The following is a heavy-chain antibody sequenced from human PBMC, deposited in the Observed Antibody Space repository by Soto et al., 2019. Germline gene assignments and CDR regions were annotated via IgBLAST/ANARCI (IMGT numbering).Heavy chain of an antibody. CDR1: GFTLRSNS. J-gene: IGHJ5*02. Sequence: QRLSCVASGFTLRSNSMAWVRQAPGKRLEWVSTISNGGASTFYADSVKGRFTISRDTSKNTLYLQMDSLRAEDAAVYFCAKWSGFGDAWGQGTLVTVSS. CDR3: AKWSGFGDA. V-gene: IGHV3-23*01. D-gene: IGHD3-10*01. CDR2: ISNGGAST.